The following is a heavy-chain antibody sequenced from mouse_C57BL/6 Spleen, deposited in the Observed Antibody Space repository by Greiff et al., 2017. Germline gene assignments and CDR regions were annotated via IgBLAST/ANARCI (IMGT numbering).Heavy chain of an antibody. J-gene: IGHJ1*03. CDR3: ARWGYGSSFYWYFDV. CDR2: IYPGSGST. Sequence: QVQLQQPGAELVKPGASVKMSCKASGYTFTSYWITWVKQRPGQGLEWIGDIYPGSGSTNYNEKFKSKATLTVDTSSSTAYMQLSSLTSEDSAVYYCARWGYGSSFYWYFDVWGTGTTVTASS. CDR1: GYTFTSYW. D-gene: IGHD1-1*01. V-gene: IGHV1-55*01.